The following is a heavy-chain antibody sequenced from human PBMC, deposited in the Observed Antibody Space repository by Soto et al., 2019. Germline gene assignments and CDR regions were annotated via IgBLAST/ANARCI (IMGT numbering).Heavy chain of an antibody. D-gene: IGHD3-10*01. CDR3: ARARGTRGYYYYGMDV. V-gene: IGHV6-1*01. CDR2: TYYRSKWYN. J-gene: IGHJ6*02. Sequence: PSQTLSLTCAISGDSVPSNSAAWNWIRQSPSRGLEWLGRTYYRSKWYNDYAVSVKSRITINPDTSKNQFSLQLNSVTPEDTAVYYCARARGTRGYYYYGMDVWGQGTTVTVSS. CDR1: GDSVPSNSAA.